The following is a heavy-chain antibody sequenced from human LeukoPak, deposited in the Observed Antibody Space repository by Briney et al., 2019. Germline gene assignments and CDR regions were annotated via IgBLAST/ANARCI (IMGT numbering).Heavy chain of an antibody. J-gene: IGHJ4*02. Sequence: GGSLRLSCAASGFTFSSYSMNWVRQAPGKGLEWVSSSSSSSSYIYYADSVKGRFTISRDNAKNSLYLQMNSLRAEDTVVYYCARDPPYSSSPIDYWGQGTLVTVSS. CDR3: ARDPPYSSSPIDY. CDR1: GFTFSSYS. V-gene: IGHV3-21*01. CDR2: SSSSSSYI. D-gene: IGHD6-6*01.